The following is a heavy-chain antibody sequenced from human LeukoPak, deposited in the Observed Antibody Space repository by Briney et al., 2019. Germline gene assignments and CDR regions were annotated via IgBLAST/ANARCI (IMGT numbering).Heavy chain of an antibody. D-gene: IGHD3-10*01. V-gene: IGHV3-30-3*01. CDR1: GFTFSNNA. Sequence: PGGSLRLSCAASGFTFSNNAMHWVRQAPGKGLEWVALISFDGSNKFYADSVKGRFTISRDNSKSTLYLQMNSLRAEDTAVYYCARGGGYYGSGRRPLDYWGQGTLVTVSS. CDR3: ARGGGYYGSGRRPLDY. CDR2: ISFDGSNK. J-gene: IGHJ4*02.